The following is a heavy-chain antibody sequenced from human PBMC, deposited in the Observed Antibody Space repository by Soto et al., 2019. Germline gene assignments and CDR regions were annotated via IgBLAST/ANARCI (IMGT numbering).Heavy chain of an antibody. Sequence: SLRLSCAASGFTFRSYSMNWVRQAPGKGLEWVSYISSSGSYIYYADSVKGRFTISRDNAKNSLYLQMNSLRAEDTAVYYCASLIVVVPAAMAYYYYGMDVWGQGTTVTVAS. CDR2: ISSSGSYI. V-gene: IGHV3-21*01. D-gene: IGHD2-2*01. CDR3: ASLIVVVPAAMAYYYYGMDV. CDR1: GFTFRSYS. J-gene: IGHJ6*02.